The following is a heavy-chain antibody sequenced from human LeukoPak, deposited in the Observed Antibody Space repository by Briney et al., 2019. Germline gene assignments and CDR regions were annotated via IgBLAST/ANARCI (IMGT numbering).Heavy chain of an antibody. CDR2: IYYSGST. CDR3: ARQFGHGDWSPFDY. J-gene: IGHJ4*02. CDR1: GGSISSSSYY. D-gene: IGHD4-17*01. V-gene: IGHV4-39*01. Sequence: SETLSLTCTVSGGSISSSSYYWGWIRQPPGKGLEWIGTIYYSGSTYYNPSLKSRVAISVDTSKNQFSLKLSSVTAADTAVYYCARQFGHGDWSPFDYWGQGTLVTVSS.